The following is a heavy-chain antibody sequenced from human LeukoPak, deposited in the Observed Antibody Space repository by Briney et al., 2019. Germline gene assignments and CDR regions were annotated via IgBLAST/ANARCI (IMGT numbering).Heavy chain of an antibody. Sequence: PGGSLRLFCAASGFTFSNYWMTWVRQVPGKGLERVASKKKDGSDRYNVDSVKGRFTISRDNAKNSLSLQMSSLRAEDTAVYYCASTLTFDNWGLGILVTVSS. V-gene: IGHV3-7*01. CDR3: ASTLTFDN. CDR2: KKKDGSDR. CDR1: GFTFSNYW. J-gene: IGHJ3*02.